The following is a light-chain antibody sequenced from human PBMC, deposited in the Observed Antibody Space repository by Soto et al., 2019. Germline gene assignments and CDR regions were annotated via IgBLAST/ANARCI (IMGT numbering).Light chain of an antibody. Sequence: QSAPTQPASVSGSPGQSITISCTGTSSDIGSHDYVSWYQHHPGKAPKLIIYEVTNRPSGVSDRFSGSKSGNTASLTISTLQAEAEADYHCTSYTSNTTLVFGTGTKVTVL. J-gene: IGLJ1*01. CDR3: TSYTSNTTLV. CDR2: EVT. CDR1: SSDIGSHDY. V-gene: IGLV2-14*01.